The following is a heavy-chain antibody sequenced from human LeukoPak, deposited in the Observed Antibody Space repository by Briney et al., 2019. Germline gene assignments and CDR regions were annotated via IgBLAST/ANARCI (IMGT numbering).Heavy chain of an antibody. CDR3: AHRSLIEPPEEWFDP. CDR2: IYWDDDK. D-gene: IGHD3-22*01. CDR1: GFSLSTSRVG. J-gene: IGHJ5*02. Sequence: SGPTLVKPTQTLTLTCTFSGFSLSTSRVGVGWIRQPPGKALEWLALIYWDDDKRYIPSLKSRLTITKDTSKNQVVLTMTNMDPVDTATYYCAHRSLIEPPEEWFDPWGQGTLVTVSS. V-gene: IGHV2-5*02.